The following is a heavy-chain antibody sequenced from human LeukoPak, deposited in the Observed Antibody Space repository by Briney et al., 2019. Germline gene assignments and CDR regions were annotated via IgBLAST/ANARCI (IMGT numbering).Heavy chain of an antibody. J-gene: IGHJ4*02. V-gene: IGHV1-2*02. D-gene: IGHD2-2*02. CDR1: GYTFTGYY. CDR2: INPNSGGT. Sequence: ASVKVSCKASGYTFTGYYMHWVRQAPGQGLEWMGWINPNSGGTNYAQKFQGRVTMIRDTSISTAYMELSRLRSDDTAVYYCARATAAAIPYFDYWGQGTLVTVSS. CDR3: ARATAAAIPYFDY.